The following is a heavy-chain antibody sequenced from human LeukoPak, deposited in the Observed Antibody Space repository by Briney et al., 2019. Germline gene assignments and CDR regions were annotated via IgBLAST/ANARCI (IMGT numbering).Heavy chain of an antibody. CDR2: INPNSGGT. CDR1: GYTFTGYY. Sequence: ASVKVSCKASGYTFTGYYMHWVRQAPGQGLEWMGWINPNSGGTNYAQKFQGRVTMTREVSICKAYMELSRLTSAATAASYCARVGVRFSSGGKTHYDFDNWGQGTLVTVSS. D-gene: IGHD6-19*01. CDR3: ARVGVRFSSGGKTHYDFDN. J-gene: IGHJ4*02. V-gene: IGHV1-2*02.